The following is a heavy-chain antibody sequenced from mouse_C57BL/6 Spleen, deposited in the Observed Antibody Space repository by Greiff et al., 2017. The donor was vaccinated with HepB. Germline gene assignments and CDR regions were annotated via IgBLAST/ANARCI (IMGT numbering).Heavy chain of an antibody. CDR1: GFSLSTSGMG. CDR3: ARRRVYGNYDWYFDV. V-gene: IGHV8-12*01. CDR2: IYWDDDK. Sequence: QVTLKESGPGILQSSQTLSLTCSFSGFSLSTSGMGVSWIRQPSGKGLEWLAHIYWDDDKRYNPSLKSRLTISKDTSRNQVFLKITSVDTADTATYYCARRRVYGNYDWYFDVWGTGTTVTVSS. D-gene: IGHD2-1*01. J-gene: IGHJ1*03.